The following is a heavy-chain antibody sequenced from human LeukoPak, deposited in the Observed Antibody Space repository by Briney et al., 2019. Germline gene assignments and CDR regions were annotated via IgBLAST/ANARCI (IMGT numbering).Heavy chain of an antibody. CDR1: GFTFSNYW. Sequence: GGSLRLSCAASGFTFSNYWMSWIRQAPGKGLEWVAHINKDGSEIYYVDSVKGRFTISRDNAKSSLSLQMNSLRVEDTAVYYCARDKVTYWGQGILVTVSS. CDR3: ARDKVTY. J-gene: IGHJ4*02. V-gene: IGHV3-7*01. CDR2: INKDGSEI.